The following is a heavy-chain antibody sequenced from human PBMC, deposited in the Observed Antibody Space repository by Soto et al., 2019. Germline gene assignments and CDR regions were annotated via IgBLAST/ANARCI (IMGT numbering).Heavy chain of an antibody. CDR1: GITFNRNG. CDR3: ARDRSAGDYFYYGMDV. D-gene: IGHD1-1*01. V-gene: IGHV3-33*01. J-gene: IGHJ6*02. Sequence: QEQLVESGGGVVQPGRSLRLSCAASGITFNRNGMHWVRQAPGKGLEWVAVIWYDGSKTGYSDSVKGRFTISRDNAKNTLYLQMNRVRVEDTAIYYCARDRSAGDYFYYGMDVWGQGTTVTVSS. CDR2: IWYDGSKT.